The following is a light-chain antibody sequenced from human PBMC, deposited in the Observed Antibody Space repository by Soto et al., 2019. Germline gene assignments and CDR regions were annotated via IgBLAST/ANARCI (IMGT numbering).Light chain of an antibody. V-gene: IGKV2-24*01. CDR3: MQASQLRT. CDR2: QVS. Sequence: VLTQRHPPSLVGLGHRAPFSCGSGEGLFTKDGRRYLGWLHQRPGQPPRLLIYQVSKRLPGVPDRFSGSGAGTHFTLNISRVEAEDVGIYFCMQASQLRTFGQGTKVEVK. J-gene: IGKJ1*01. CDR1: EGLFTKDGRRY.